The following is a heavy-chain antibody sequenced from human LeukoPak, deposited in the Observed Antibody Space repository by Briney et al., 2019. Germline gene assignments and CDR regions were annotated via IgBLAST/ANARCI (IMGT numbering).Heavy chain of an antibody. CDR2: MNPNSGNT. CDR1: GYTFTSYG. CDR3: ARGRRYSSGWTIYYYMDV. Sequence: GASVKASCKASGYTFTSYGINWVRQATGQGLEWMGWMNPNSGNTGYAQKFQGRVTMTRNTSISTAYMELSSLRSEDTAVYYCARGRRYSSGWTIYYYMDVWGKGTTVTISS. V-gene: IGHV1-8*02. D-gene: IGHD6-19*01. J-gene: IGHJ6*03.